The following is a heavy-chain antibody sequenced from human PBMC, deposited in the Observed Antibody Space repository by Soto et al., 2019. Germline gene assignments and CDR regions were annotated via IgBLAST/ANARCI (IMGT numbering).Heavy chain of an antibody. D-gene: IGHD2-2*01. CDR2: ISSSSSYI. CDR3: ARLYCSSTSCPSDYYYMDV. V-gene: IGHV3-21*01. CDR1: GFTFSSYS. Sequence: GGSLRLSCAASGFTFSSYSMNWVRQAPGKGLEWVSSISSSSSYIYYADSVKGRFTISRDNAKNSLYLQMNSLRAEDTAVYYCARLYCSSTSCPSDYYYMDVGGKGTTGTVSS. J-gene: IGHJ6*03.